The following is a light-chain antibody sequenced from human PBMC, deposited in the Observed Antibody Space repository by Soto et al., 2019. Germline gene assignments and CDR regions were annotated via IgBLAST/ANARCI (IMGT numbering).Light chain of an antibody. CDR3: FSYTSSATEV. CDR1: SSDVGNYKY. V-gene: IGLV2-14*01. Sequence: QSALTQPASVSGSPVQSITISCTGTSSDVGNYKYVSWYQQHPGKAPKLMIYEVSNRPSGVSNRFSGSKSVNTASLTISGLQAEDETDYPCFSYTSSATEVFGPATTATVL. CDR2: EVS. J-gene: IGLJ1*01.